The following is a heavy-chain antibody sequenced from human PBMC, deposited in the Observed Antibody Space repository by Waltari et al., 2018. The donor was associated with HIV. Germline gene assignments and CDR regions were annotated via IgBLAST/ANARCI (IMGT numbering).Heavy chain of an antibody. CDR2: IRNSSSYI. V-gene: IGHV3-21*01. Sequence: EVQLVESGGGLVKPGGSLRLSCAASGFTFSSYTMNWVRQAPGKGLERVSSIRNSSSYIDHTDSGKCRLTISRDNAKNSLYLQMNSLRVEDTAVYYCAREKRFTYYGLDGWGQGTTVTVSS. CDR1: GFTFSSYT. D-gene: IGHD3-3*01. CDR3: AREKRFTYYGLDG. J-gene: IGHJ6*02.